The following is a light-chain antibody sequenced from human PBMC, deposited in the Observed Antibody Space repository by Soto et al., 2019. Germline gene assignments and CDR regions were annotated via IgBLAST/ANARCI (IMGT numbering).Light chain of an antibody. V-gene: IGKV1-9*01. CDR1: QSISSY. Sequence: DIQMTQSPSSLSASVGDRVTITCRASQSISSYLNWHQQKPGKAPKLLIYAASTLQSGVPSRFSGGGSGTEFTLTISNLQPEDFATYYCQQLNSYPSITFGQGTRLEIK. CDR2: AAS. CDR3: QQLNSYPSIT. J-gene: IGKJ5*01.